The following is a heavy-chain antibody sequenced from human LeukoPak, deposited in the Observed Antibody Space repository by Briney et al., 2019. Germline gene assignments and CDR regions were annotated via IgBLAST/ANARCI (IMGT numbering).Heavy chain of an antibody. Sequence: SVKVSCKASGYTFTSYYMHWVRQAPGQGLEWMGGIIPIFGTANYAQKFQGRVTITADESTSTAYMELSSLRSEDTAVYYCARIGETYCSGGSCYPLNWFDPWGQGTLVTVSS. J-gene: IGHJ5*02. CDR3: ARIGETYCSGGSCYPLNWFDP. D-gene: IGHD2-15*01. V-gene: IGHV1-69*13. CDR2: IIPIFGTA. CDR1: GYTFTSYY.